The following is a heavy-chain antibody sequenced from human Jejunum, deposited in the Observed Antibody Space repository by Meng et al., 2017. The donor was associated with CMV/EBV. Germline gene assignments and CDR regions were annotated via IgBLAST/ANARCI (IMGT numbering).Heavy chain of an antibody. CDR1: GFTVSINS. CDR3: ARDISFYGLDV. Sequence: CAASGFTVSINSMSWVRQAPGKGLEWVSLISSDDDTFYADSVKGRFTISRDNAKNSLYLQMHSLRAEDTALYYCARDISFYGLDVWGQGTTVTVSS. CDR2: ISSDDDT. V-gene: IGHV3-53*01. J-gene: IGHJ6*02.